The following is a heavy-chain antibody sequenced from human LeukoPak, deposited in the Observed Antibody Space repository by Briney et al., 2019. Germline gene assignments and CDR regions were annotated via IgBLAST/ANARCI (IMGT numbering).Heavy chain of an antibody. Sequence: SLRLSCAASGFTFSSYAMSWVRQSPGKGLEWVAVIAYDGSKKYYADSVRGRFTISRDNSKNTLYLQMHSLRAEDTAAYYCAKGYNWNYLGAFDIWGQGTLVTVSS. V-gene: IGHV3-30*18. D-gene: IGHD1-7*01. CDR1: GFTFSSYA. CDR3: AKGYNWNYLGAFDI. J-gene: IGHJ3*02. CDR2: IAYDGSKK.